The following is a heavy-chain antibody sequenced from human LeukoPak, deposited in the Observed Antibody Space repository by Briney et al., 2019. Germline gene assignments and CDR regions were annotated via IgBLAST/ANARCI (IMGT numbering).Heavy chain of an antibody. D-gene: IGHD3-22*01. CDR2: VSGSGTST. CDR3: ARDRSLYYYDGSGYYGY. CDR1: GFPFSSHG. J-gene: IGHJ4*02. Sequence: GGSLRLSCAGSGFPFSSHGMAWVRQAPGKGLEWVSSVSGSGTSTYYADSVRGRFTISRDNDKNTLDLQMNSLRAEDTPLYYCARDRSLYYYDGSGYYGYWGQGILVTVSS. V-gene: IGHV3-23*01.